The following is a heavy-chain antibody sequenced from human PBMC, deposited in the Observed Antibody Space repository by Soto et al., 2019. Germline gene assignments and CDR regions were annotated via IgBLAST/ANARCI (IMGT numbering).Heavy chain of an antibody. V-gene: IGHV2-5*02. CDR2: IYWDDDK. CDR3: AHLSKWELPIHDAFDI. D-gene: IGHD1-26*01. J-gene: IGHJ3*02. CDR1: GFSLSTSGVG. Sequence: QITLKESGPTLVKPTQTLTLTCTFSGFSLSTSGVGVGWIRQPPGKALEWLALIYWDDDKRYSPSLKSRLTIPKDTSKNQVVLTMTNMDPVDTATYYCAHLSKWELPIHDAFDIWGQGTMVTVSS.